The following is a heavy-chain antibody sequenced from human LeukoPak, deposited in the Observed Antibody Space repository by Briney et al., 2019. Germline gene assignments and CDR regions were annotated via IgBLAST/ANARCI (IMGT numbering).Heavy chain of an antibody. CDR2: IMQNGSEK. CDR3: GRGAALNWNSGGIDY. D-gene: IGHD1-1*01. V-gene: IGHV3-7*01. CDR1: GFTLTNYF. J-gene: IGHJ4*02. Sequence: GGSLRLSCAASGFTLTNYFMTWVRQAPGAGLEWGALIMQNGSEKYYVDSVKGRFTISRDNANNLLFLQMNSLRVDDTAVYYCGRGAALNWNSGGIDYWGQGTLVTVSS.